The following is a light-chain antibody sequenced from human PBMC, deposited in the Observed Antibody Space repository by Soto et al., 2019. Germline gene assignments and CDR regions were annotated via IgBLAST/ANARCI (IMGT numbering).Light chain of an antibody. CDR3: QVWDYANDHYV. CDR1: NIERRA. Sequence: SYELTQPPSVSVAPGQTAKITCGGANIERRAVHWYQQKPGQAPVLVVYDDDDRPSGIPERFSGSNSGTSATLTISGVGAGDEADYFCQVWDYANDHYVFGSVTKLTVL. V-gene: IGLV3-21*02. J-gene: IGLJ1*01. CDR2: DDD.